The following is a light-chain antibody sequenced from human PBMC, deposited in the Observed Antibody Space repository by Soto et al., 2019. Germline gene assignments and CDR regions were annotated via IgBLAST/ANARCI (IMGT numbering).Light chain of an antibody. CDR1: SSDVGGYNY. CDR2: DIN. CDR3: VSYTTSASYV. V-gene: IGLV2-11*01. J-gene: IGLJ1*01. Sequence: QSALTQPRSVSGSPGQSVTISCTGTSSDVGGYNYVSWYQKYPGKAPKLMIYDINNRPSGVSNRFSGSKSANTASLTISGLQAEDEADYYCVSYTTSASYVFGTGTKVTVL.